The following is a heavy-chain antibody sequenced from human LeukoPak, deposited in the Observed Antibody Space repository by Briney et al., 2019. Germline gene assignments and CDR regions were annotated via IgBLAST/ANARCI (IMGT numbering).Heavy chain of an antibody. V-gene: IGHV3-53*01. CDR3: ARAQSEIGGYYPEYFRH. CDR2: IYSGGST. J-gene: IGHJ1*01. D-gene: IGHD3-22*01. CDR1: GFSVSSNY. Sequence: GGSLRLSCAVSGFSVSSNYMTWVRQAPGKGLEWVSVIYSGGSTYYADSVKGRFTISRDNSKNTLFLQMNSLRAEDTGVYYCARAQSEIGGYYPEYFRHWGQGTLVIVSS.